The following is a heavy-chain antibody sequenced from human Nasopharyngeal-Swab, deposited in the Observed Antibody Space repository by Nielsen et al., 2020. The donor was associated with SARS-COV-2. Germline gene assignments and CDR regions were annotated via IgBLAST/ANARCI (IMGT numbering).Heavy chain of an antibody. Sequence: GESLKISCAASGFTFSSYSMNWVRQAPGKGLEWVSYISSSSSTIYYADSVKGRFTISRDNSKNTLYLQMNSLRAEDTAVYYCAKDLAVVVPAAMDYWGQGTLVTVSS. J-gene: IGHJ4*02. CDR1: GFTFSSYS. CDR2: ISSSSSTI. CDR3: AKDLAVVVPAAMDY. D-gene: IGHD2-2*01. V-gene: IGHV3-48*01.